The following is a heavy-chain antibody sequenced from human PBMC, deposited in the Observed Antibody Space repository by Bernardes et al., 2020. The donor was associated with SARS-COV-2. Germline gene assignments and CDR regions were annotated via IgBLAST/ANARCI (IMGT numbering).Heavy chain of an antibody. CDR3: SKNAKYSSSSMEV. CDR1: GFTFNTYW. CDR2: INVDGTRT. V-gene: IGHV3-74*01. D-gene: IGHD6-6*01. Sequence: GGSLRLSCGASGFTFNTYWMHWVRQAPGKGLEWVSRINVDGTRTDFADSVKGRFTISRDNAKNTLYLEMRSLRADDTAVYYCSKNAKYSSSSMEVWGQGTTVTVS. J-gene: IGHJ6*02.